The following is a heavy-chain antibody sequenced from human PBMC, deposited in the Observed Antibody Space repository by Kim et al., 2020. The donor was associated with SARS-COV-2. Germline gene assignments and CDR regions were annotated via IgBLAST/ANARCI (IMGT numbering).Heavy chain of an antibody. CDR3: ASRNIVGARGAFDI. CDR2: IWYDGSNK. V-gene: IGHV3-33*01. Sequence: GGSLRLSCAASGFTFSSYGMHWVREAPGKGLEWVAVIWYDGSNKYYADSVKGRFTISRDNSKNTLYLQMNSLRAEDTAVYYCASRNIVGARGAFDIWGQGTMVTVSS. CDR1: GFTFSSYG. D-gene: IGHD1-26*01. J-gene: IGHJ3*02.